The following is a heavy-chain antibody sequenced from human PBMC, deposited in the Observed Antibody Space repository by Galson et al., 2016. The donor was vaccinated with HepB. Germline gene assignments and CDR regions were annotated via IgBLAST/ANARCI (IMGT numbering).Heavy chain of an antibody. CDR2: ISAHNGDT. CDR3: ARMARGYYDISFYYNY. J-gene: IGHJ4*02. CDR1: GYTFTSYG. V-gene: IGHV1-18*01. D-gene: IGHD3-16*01. Sequence: SVKVSCKASGYTFTSYGIHWVRQAPGQGLEWMGWISAHNGDTNYAQKFQGRVTMTIDTYTSTAYMELRSLRSDDPAVYYCARMARGYYDISFYYNYWGQGTQVTVSA.